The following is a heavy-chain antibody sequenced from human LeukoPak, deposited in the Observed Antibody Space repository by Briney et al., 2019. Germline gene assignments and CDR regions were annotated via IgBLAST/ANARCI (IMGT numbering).Heavy chain of an antibody. V-gene: IGHV1-24*01. CDR1: GYTFTGYY. D-gene: IGHD3-10*01. Sequence: ASVKVSCKASGYTFTGYYMHWVRQAPGQGLEWMGGFDPEDGETIYAQKFQGRVTMTEDTSTDTAYMELSSLRSEDTAVYYCATVRSGDWFDPWGQGTLVTVSS. CDR2: FDPEDGET. CDR3: ATVRSGDWFDP. J-gene: IGHJ5*02.